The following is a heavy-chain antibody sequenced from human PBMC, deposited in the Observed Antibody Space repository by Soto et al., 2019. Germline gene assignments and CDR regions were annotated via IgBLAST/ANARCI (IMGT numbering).Heavy chain of an antibody. V-gene: IGHV3-30*03. J-gene: IGHJ4*02. CDR3: SGEVASRY. Sequence: QVQLVESGGGVVQPGRSLRLSCAVSGFTVSTYGMHWVRQAPGKGLEWVAVISRDGGTKYYADSVKGRFTISRDNSRNKLFLESNSLRGDGIAVYHGSGEVASRYWGQGTMVTVSS. D-gene: IGHD7-27*01. CDR2: ISRDGGTK. CDR1: GFTVSTYG.